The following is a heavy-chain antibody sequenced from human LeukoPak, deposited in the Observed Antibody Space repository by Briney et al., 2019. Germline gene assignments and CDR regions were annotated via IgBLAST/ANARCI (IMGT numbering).Heavy chain of an antibody. CDR3: ASSSWYQFDY. V-gene: IGHV4-39*01. J-gene: IGHJ4*02. D-gene: IGHD6-13*01. CDR1: GGSISSSSYY. Sequence: SETLSLTCTVSGGSISSSSYYWGWIRQPPGKGLEWIGSIYYSGSTYYNPSLKSRVTISVDTSKNQFSLKLSSVTAADTAVHYCASSSWYQFDYWGQGTLVTVSS. CDR2: IYYSGST.